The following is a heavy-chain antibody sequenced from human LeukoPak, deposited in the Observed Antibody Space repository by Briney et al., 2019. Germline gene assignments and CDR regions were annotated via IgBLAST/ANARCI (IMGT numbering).Heavy chain of an antibody. V-gene: IGHV1-8*01. J-gene: IGHJ4*02. CDR1: GYTFTSYE. CDR3: AAGDPWHLLDY. CDR2: MNANSGTT. D-gene: IGHD5-12*01. Sequence: ASVKVSCKASGYTFTSYEIMWVRQATGQGLEWMGWMNANSGTTHYAQNFQGRVTMTRNTPRSTAYMELSRLRSEDTGVYYCAAGDPWHLLDYWGQGTLVTVSS.